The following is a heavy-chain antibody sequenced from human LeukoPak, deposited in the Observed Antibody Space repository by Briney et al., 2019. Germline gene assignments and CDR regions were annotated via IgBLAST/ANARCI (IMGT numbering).Heavy chain of an antibody. J-gene: IGHJ4*02. CDR2: IYYSGST. CDR3: AREGVTWDY. Sequence: MPSETLSLTCTVSGGSISSSSYYWGWIRQPPGKGLEWIGSIYYSGSTYYNPSLKSRVTISVDTSKNQFSLKMSSVTAADTAVYYCAREGVTWDYWGQGTLVTVSS. CDR1: GGSISSSSYY. V-gene: IGHV4-39*07. D-gene: IGHD2-21*02.